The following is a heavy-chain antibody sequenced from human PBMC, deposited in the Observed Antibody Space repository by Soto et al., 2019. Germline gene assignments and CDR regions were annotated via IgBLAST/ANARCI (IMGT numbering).Heavy chain of an antibody. Sequence: QVQLVQSGAEVKKPGSSVKVSCKASGGTFSSYAISWVRQAPGQGLEWMGGIIPISGTANYAQQFQGRVTITADESTNTAYMELSSLRSEDTAVYYCARSQGSSTSLEIYYYYYYGMDVWGQATTVTVSS. D-gene: IGHD2-2*01. V-gene: IGHV1-69*01. J-gene: IGHJ6*02. CDR2: IIPISGTA. CDR1: GGTFSSYA. CDR3: ARSQGSSTSLEIYYYYYYGMDV.